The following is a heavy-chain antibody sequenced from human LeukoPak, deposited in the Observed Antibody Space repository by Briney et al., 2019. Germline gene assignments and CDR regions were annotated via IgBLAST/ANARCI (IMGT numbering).Heavy chain of an antibody. CDR3: ARSIGLTGGGVDV. CDR2: ITNGGSTI. V-gene: IGHV3-48*04. J-gene: IGHJ6*02. D-gene: IGHD3-9*01. Sequence: GGSLRLSCAASGFTFSSHAMSWVRQAPGKGLEWVSYITNGGSTIHHADSVKGRFTISRDNAKKTLYLQMNSLRAEDTAVYYCARSIGLTGGGVDVWGQGTTVTVSS. CDR1: GFTFSSHA.